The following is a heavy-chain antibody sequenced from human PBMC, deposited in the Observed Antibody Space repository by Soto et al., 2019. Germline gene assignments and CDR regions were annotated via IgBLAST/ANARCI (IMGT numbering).Heavy chain of an antibody. D-gene: IGHD1-26*01. CDR1: GFTFSSYA. J-gene: IGHJ4*02. CDR2: ISGSGGST. V-gene: IGHV3-23*01. Sequence: TGGSLRLSWAASGFTFSSYAMSWVRQAPGKGLEWVSAISGSGGSTYYADSVKGRFTISRDNSKNTLYLQMNSLRAEDTAVYYCAKVGGGVWGATGPFDYWGQGTLVTVSS. CDR3: AKVGGGVWGATGPFDY.